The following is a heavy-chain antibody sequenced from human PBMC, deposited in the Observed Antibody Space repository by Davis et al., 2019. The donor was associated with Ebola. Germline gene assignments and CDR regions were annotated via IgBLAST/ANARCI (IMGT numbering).Heavy chain of an antibody. V-gene: IGHV4-38-2*02. CDR3: ARASDFDY. CDR1: GYSISSGYY. D-gene: IGHD1-26*01. CDR2: IFHSGTT. Sequence: MPSETLSLTCPVSGYSISSGYYWGWIRQPPGKGLGWIGSIFHSGTTYYNPSLESRVTISVDTSKNQFSLELSSVTAADTAVYYCARASDFDYWGQGTLVTVSS. J-gene: IGHJ4*02.